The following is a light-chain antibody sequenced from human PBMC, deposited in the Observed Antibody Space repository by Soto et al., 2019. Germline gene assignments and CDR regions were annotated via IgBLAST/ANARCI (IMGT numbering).Light chain of an antibody. V-gene: IGLV2-14*01. CDR3: TSYTSSSTPHV. J-gene: IGLJ1*01. Sequence: QSVLTQPASVSGSPGQSITISCTGTSSDVGGYNYVSWYQHHPGKAPKLMIYEVSNRPSGVSNRFSGSKSGNTASLTISGLQAEDEADYYCTSYTSSSTPHVFGTGTKVTGL. CDR2: EVS. CDR1: SSDVGGYNY.